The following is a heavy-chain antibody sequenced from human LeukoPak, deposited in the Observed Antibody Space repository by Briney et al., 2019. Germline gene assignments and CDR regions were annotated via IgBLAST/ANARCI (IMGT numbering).Heavy chain of an antibody. D-gene: IGHD3-3*01. Sequence: SETLSLTCTVSGGSINSYYWSYIRQPPGKGLEWIAYIYYSGSSSYNPSLRSRVTISVDTSKNQFSLKLSSVTAADTAVYYCARGRKAYDFWSGYYPFFDYWGQGTLVTVSS. CDR1: GGSINSYY. V-gene: IGHV4-59*08. J-gene: IGHJ4*02. CDR3: ARGRKAYDFWSGYYPFFDY. CDR2: IYYSGSS.